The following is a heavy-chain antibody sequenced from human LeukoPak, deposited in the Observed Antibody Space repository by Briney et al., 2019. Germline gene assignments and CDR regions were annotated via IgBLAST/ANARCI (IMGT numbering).Heavy chain of an antibody. J-gene: IGHJ3*02. CDR3: ASFSAPKSPAFDI. D-gene: IGHD2/OR15-2a*01. CDR1: GYTFTGYY. CDR2: INPNSGGT. Sequence: GASVKVSCKASGYTFTGYYTHWVRQAPGQGLEWMGWINPNSGGTNYAQKFQGRVTMTRDTSISTAYMGLSRLRSDDTAVYYCASFSAPKSPAFDIWGQGTMVTVSS. V-gene: IGHV1-2*02.